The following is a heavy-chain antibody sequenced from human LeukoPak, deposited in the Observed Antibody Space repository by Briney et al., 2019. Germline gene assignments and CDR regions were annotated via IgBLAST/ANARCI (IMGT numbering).Heavy chain of an antibody. CDR3: AGDWFGAFDI. CDR2: IHHSGST. Sequence: SGTLSLTCGVSGGSISNNSWWSWVRQPPGKGLEWIGEIHHSGSTNYNPSLKSRVTMSVDKSKNQFSVKLTSVTAADTAVYYCAGDWFGAFDIWGQGTMVTVSS. V-gene: IGHV4-4*02. D-gene: IGHD3-16*01. CDR1: GGSISNNSW. J-gene: IGHJ3*02.